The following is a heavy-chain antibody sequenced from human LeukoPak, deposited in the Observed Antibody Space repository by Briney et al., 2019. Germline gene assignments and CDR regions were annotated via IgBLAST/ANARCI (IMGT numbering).Heavy chain of an antibody. CDR2: IYPGDSDT. Sequence: GESLKISCKGSAYSFTKYWIGWVRQMPGKGLEWMGIIYPGDSDTRYSPSFQGQVTNSADKSISTAYLQWSSLKASDTAMYYCAISTVTTEYWFDPWGQGTLVTVSS. V-gene: IGHV5-51*01. J-gene: IGHJ5*02. CDR3: AISTVTTEYWFDP. D-gene: IGHD4-17*01. CDR1: AYSFTKYW.